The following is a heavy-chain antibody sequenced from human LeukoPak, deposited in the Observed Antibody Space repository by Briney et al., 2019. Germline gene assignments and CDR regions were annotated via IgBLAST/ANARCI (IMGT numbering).Heavy chain of an antibody. V-gene: IGHV3-66*01. CDR2: IYSGGST. CDR3: AREGWELHFEAFDI. Sequence: PGGSLRLSCAASGFTVSSNYMSWVRQAPGKGLEWVSVIYSGGSTDYADSVKGRFTISRDISKNTLFLQMNSLRAEDTAVYYCAREGWELHFEAFDIWGQGTMVTVSS. J-gene: IGHJ3*02. D-gene: IGHD1-26*01. CDR1: GFTVSSNY.